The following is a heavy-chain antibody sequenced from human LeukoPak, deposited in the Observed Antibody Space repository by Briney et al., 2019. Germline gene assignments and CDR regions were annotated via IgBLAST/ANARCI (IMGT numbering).Heavy chain of an antibody. Sequence: PGGSLRLSCAASGFTFSSYGMHWVRQATGKGLEWVAVISYDGSNKYYADSVKGRFTISRDNSKNTLYLQMNSLRAEDTAVYYCAKKSPDYNWFDPWGQGTLVTVSS. CDR3: AKKSPDYNWFDP. J-gene: IGHJ5*02. CDR1: GFTFSSYG. V-gene: IGHV3-30*18. D-gene: IGHD4/OR15-4a*01. CDR2: ISYDGSNK.